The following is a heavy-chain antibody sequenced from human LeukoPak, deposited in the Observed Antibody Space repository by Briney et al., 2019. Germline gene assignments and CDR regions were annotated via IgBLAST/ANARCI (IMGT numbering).Heavy chain of an antibody. Sequence: SETLSLTCTVSGGSISSSSYYWGWIRQPPGKGLEWIGSIYYSGSTYYNPSLKSRVTISVDTSKNQFSLKLSSVTAADTAVYYCARTALTAKYYYYYYGMDVWGQGTTVTVSS. CDR1: GGSISSSSYY. D-gene: IGHD5-18*01. V-gene: IGHV4-39*01. CDR2: IYYSGST. CDR3: ARTALTAKYYYYYYGMDV. J-gene: IGHJ6*02.